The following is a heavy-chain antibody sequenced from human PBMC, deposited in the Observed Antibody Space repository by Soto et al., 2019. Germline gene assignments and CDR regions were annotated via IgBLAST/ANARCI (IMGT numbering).Heavy chain of an antibody. D-gene: IGHD1-26*01. J-gene: IGHJ4*02. CDR1: GFTFSTYA. V-gene: IGHV3-23*01. CDR2: ISGSGGRT. Sequence: GGSLRLSCAASGFTFSTYAMSWVRQAPGKGLEWVSAISGSGGRTNYADSVKGRFTISRDNSGNTLYLQMNSLSAEDTAVYYCAKAVGSYLFDYWGQGALVTVSS. CDR3: AKAVGSYLFDY.